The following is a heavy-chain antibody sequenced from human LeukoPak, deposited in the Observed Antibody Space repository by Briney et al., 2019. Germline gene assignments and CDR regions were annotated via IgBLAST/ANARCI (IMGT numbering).Heavy chain of an antibody. CDR1: GGSISSGDYY. CDR3: ARNRYSSSWYEAFDI. V-gene: IGHV4-30-4*08. D-gene: IGHD6-13*01. Sequence: SQTLSLTCTVSGGSISSGDYYWSWIRQPPGKHLEWIGYIYYSGSTYYNPSLKSRVTISVDTSKNQFSLKLSSVTAADTAVYYCARNRYSSSWYEAFDIWGQGTMVTVSS. J-gene: IGHJ3*02. CDR2: IYYSGST.